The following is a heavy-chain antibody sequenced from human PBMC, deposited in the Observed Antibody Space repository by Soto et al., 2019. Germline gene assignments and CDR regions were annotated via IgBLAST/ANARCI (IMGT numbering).Heavy chain of an antibody. CDR1: GGSISSYY. J-gene: IGHJ4*02. D-gene: IGHD5-18*01. CDR2: IYYSGST. CDR3: AVSVDTAMVYFDY. V-gene: IGHV4-59*08. Sequence: SETLSLTCTVSGGSISSYYWSWIRQPPGKGLEWIGYIYYSGSTNYNPSLKSRVTISVDTSKNQFSLKLSSVTAADTAVYYCAVSVDTAMVYFDYWGQGTLVTVSS.